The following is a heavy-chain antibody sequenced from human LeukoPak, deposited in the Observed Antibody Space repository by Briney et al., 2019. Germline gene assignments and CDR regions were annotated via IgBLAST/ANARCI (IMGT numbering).Heavy chain of an antibody. CDR2: IYYSGST. CDR1: GGSISSYY. J-gene: IGHJ5*02. V-gene: IGHV4-59*01. D-gene: IGHD3-16*01. Sequence: SETLSLTCTVSGGSISSYYWSWIRQPPGKGLEWIGYIYYSGSTNYNPSLKSRVTISVDTSKNQFSLKLSSVTAADTAVYYCARATYYDYIWGSYLIWFDPWGQGTLVTVSP. CDR3: ARATYYDYIWGSYLIWFDP.